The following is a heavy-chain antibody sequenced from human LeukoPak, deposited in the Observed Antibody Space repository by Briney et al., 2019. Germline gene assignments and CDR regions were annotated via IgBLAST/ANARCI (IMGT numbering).Heavy chain of an antibody. CDR3: ACRDGYITGVYYFDY. J-gene: IGHJ4*02. D-gene: IGHD5-24*01. CDR2: IYYSGST. CDR1: GGSISSSSYY. Sequence: PSETLSLTCTVSGGSISSSSYYWGWIRQPPGKGLEWIGSIYYSGSTYYNPSLKSRVTISVDTSKNQFSLKLSSVTAADTAVYYCACRDGYITGVYYFDYWGQGTLVTVSS. V-gene: IGHV4-39*07.